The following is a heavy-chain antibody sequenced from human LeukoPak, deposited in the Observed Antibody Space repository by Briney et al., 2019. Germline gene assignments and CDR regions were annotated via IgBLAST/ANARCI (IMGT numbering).Heavy chain of an antibody. CDR1: GFSFSTYW. J-gene: IGHJ3*01. CDR3: ARESGEAFDV. Sequence: GGSLRLSCAASGFSFSTYWMHWVRQPPDKGLVWVSRINNDGTSTDYADSVKGRFTISRDNAKNSLYLQMNSLRDEDTAVYYCARESGEAFDVWGQGTMVTVSS. CDR2: INNDGTST. V-gene: IGHV3-74*01. D-gene: IGHD7-27*01.